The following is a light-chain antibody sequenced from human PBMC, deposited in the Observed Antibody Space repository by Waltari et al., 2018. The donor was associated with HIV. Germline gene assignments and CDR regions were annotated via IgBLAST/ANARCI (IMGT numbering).Light chain of an antibody. Sequence: SCELTPPPSLSVYPGQNARITFSEDALTTYYARWYQQKPGQAPVLVIYKNTERPSGIPGRFSGSRSGTTVTLTISGAQVGDEADYYCFSAADDKLRVFGGGTKLTVL. CDR2: KNT. CDR1: ALTTYY. J-gene: IGLJ3*02. V-gene: IGLV3-27*01. CDR3: FSAADDKLRV.